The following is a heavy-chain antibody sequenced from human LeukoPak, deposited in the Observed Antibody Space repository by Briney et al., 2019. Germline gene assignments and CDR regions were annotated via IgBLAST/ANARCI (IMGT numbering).Heavy chain of an antibody. CDR2: ISSSGSTI. Sequence: GGSLRLSCAASGFTFSSYAMNWVRQAPGKGLEWVSYISSSGSTIYYADSVKGRFTISRDNAKNSLYLQMNSLRAEDTAVYYCARGGRFLYYYDSSGYYYAYWGQGTLVTVSS. V-gene: IGHV3-48*03. CDR3: ARGGRFLYYYDSSGYYYAY. CDR1: GFTFSSYA. D-gene: IGHD3-22*01. J-gene: IGHJ4*02.